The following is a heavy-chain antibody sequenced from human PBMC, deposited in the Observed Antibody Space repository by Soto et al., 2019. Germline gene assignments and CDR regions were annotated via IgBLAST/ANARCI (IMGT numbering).Heavy chain of an antibody. Sequence: EVQLVASGGGLVQPGGSLRLSCAASGFSFSSYWMTWVRQAPGKGLEWVANISPDGSDKYYVDSVKGRFTISRDHVKNSLYLQVNSLRVDATALYCWARARIDRWGRGTLVTVSS. CDR2: ISPDGSDK. V-gene: IGHV3-7*01. CDR1: GFSFSSYW. CDR3: ARARIDR. J-gene: IGHJ2*01.